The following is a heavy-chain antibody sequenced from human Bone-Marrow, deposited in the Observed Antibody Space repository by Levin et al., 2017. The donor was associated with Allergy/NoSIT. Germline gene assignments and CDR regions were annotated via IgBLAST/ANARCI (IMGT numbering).Heavy chain of an antibody. CDR3: ARDETNEARTLDY. V-gene: IGHV4-4*02. D-gene: IGHD1-14*01. J-gene: IGHJ4*02. CDR1: GGSITGSHW. Sequence: SQTLSLTCNVSGGSITGSHWWSWVRQPPGKGLEWIGEIYHSGNTYYNPSLKTRVTISVDNFRNQLSLKLTSVTAADTAVYYCARDETNEARTLDYWGQGTLVAVSS. CDR2: IYHSGNT.